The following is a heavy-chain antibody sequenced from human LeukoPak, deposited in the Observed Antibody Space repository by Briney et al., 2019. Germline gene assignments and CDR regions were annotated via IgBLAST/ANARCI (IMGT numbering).Heavy chain of an antibody. J-gene: IGHJ4*02. D-gene: IGHD2-2*02. V-gene: IGHV3-33*06. Sequence: PGGSLRLSCAASGFTFSSYGMRWVRPAPGKGLEWVGVIWSEGSNKYYAGSVKGRFTISRDNSKTTLYLQMNSPRAEDTAVYYCAKDPLGYCSSTSCYSYFDYWGQGPLVTVSS. CDR2: IWSEGSNK. CDR3: AKDPLGYCSSTSCYSYFDY. CDR1: GFTFSSYG.